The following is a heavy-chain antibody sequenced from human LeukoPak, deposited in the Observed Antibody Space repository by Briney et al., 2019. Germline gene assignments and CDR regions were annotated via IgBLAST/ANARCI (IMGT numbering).Heavy chain of an antibody. V-gene: IGHV3-7*01. CDR1: GFTLSNHW. D-gene: IGHD2/OR15-2a*01. CDR2: IKQDGTEK. Sequence: GGSLRLSCAASGFTLSNHWMIWVRQAPGKGLECVANIKQDGTEKYYLDSVKGRFTISRDNAKNSLYLQMNSLRADDTALYYCVRDYLFAFDIWGQGTMVTVSS. J-gene: IGHJ3*02. CDR3: VRDYLFAFDI.